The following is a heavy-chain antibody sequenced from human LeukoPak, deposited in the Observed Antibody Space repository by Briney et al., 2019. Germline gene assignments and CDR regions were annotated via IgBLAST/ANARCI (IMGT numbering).Heavy chain of an antibody. Sequence: SVKVSCKASGGTFSSYAISWVRQAPGQGLEWMGRIIPIFGTANYAQKFQGRVTITTDESTSTAYMELSSLRSEETAVYYCARDGWSDTAMATGSFYFDYWGQGTLVTVSS. CDR2: IIPIFGTA. CDR1: GGTFSSYA. CDR3: ARDGWSDTAMATGSFYFDY. J-gene: IGHJ4*02. D-gene: IGHD5-18*01. V-gene: IGHV1-69*05.